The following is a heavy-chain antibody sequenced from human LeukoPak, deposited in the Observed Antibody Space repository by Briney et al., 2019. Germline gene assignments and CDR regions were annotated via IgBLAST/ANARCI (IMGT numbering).Heavy chain of an antibody. CDR2: IKDEGNNK. CDR1: GYSFSTYG. J-gene: IGHJ3*02. D-gene: IGHD2-8*01. CDR3: AQDHTYALHM. V-gene: IGHV3-30*02. Sequence: PGGSLRLSCAASGYSFSTYGIQWVRQAPGKGLEWVALIKDEGNNKFYADSVKGRFTLSKDNSKNTLYLQMNSLRPEDTAIYYCAQDHTYALHMWGQGTMVTVTS.